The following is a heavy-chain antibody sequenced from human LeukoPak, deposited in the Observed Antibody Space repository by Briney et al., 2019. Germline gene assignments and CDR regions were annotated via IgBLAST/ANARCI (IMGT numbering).Heavy chain of an antibody. D-gene: IGHD4-17*01. Sequence: ASVKVSCKASGYTFTSYGISWVRQAPGQGLEWMGWISAYNGNTNYAQKLQGRVTMTTDTSTSTAYMELRSLRSDDTAVYYCARVPHHSPNRYGDYVWGNWFDPWGQGTLVTVSS. CDR2: ISAYNGNT. V-gene: IGHV1-18*01. J-gene: IGHJ5*02. CDR1: GYTFTSYG. CDR3: ARVPHHSPNRYGDYVWGNWFDP.